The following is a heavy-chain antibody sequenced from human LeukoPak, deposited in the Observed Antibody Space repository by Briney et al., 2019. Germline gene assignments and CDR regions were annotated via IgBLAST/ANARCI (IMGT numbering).Heavy chain of an antibody. CDR3: ARGSGWI. CDR1: GYTFTGYY. J-gene: IGHJ4*02. D-gene: IGHD6-19*01. V-gene: IGHV1-8*02. CDR2: MNPNSGNT. Sequence: ASVKVSCKASGYTFTGYYMHWVRQATGQGLEWMGWMNPNSGNTGYAQKFQGRVTMTRNTSISAAYMELSSLRSEDTAVYYCARGSGWIWGQGTLVTVSS.